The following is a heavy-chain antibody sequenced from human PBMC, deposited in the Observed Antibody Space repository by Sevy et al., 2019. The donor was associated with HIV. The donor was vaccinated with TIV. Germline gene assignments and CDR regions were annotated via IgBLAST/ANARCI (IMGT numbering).Heavy chain of an antibody. CDR3: ARDDWNYYFHY. Sequence: GGSLRLSCAASGFTFSKYWMGWVRQAPGKGLEWVANIKQDAGQKYYVDSVKGRFTIARVNAKNSLYLQMNRLGAEDTAVYFCARDDWNYYFHYWGQGTLVTVSS. CDR2: IKQDAGQK. CDR1: GFTFSKYW. J-gene: IGHJ4*02. V-gene: IGHV3-7*01. D-gene: IGHD1-7*01.